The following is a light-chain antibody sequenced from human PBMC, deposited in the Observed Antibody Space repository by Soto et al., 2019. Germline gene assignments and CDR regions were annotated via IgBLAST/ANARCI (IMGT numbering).Light chain of an antibody. V-gene: IGKV3-15*01. CDR1: QSVNSN. CDR2: GAS. Sequence: ETVMTQSPATLSVSPGERATLSCRASQSVNSNLAWYQQKLGQAPRVLIFGASTRATGIPARFSGSGSGTEFSLTISSLQSEDFAVYYCQQRSNWPPITFGQGTRLEIK. J-gene: IGKJ5*01. CDR3: QQRSNWPPIT.